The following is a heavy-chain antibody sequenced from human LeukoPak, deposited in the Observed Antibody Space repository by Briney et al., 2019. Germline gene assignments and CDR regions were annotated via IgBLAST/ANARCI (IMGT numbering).Heavy chain of an antibody. CDR1: GYTFTSYY. V-gene: IGHV1-46*01. J-gene: IGHJ4*02. CDR2: INPSGGST. D-gene: IGHD2-15*01. Sequence: ASVKVSCKASGYTFTSYYMHWVRQAPGQGLEWMGIINPSGGSTSYAQKFQGRVTMTRDTSTSTVYMELSSLRSEDTAGYYCARAACGGGSCYGYYFDYGGQGPLVPVPP. CDR3: ARAACGGGSCYGYYFDY.